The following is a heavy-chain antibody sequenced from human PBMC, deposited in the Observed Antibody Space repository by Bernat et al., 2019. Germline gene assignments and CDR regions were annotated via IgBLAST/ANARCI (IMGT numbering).Heavy chain of an antibody. V-gene: IGHV3-48*02. Sequence: EVRLVESGGGLVQPGGSLRLSCAASGFTFSDYSMNWVRQAPGKGLEWVSYISSSSSAMYYADSVKGRFTISRDNAKNSLYLHMNSLRDEDTAVYYCARIRGASNYDGWGQGTLVTVSS. CDR1: GFTFSDYS. J-gene: IGHJ4*02. D-gene: IGHD4-11*01. CDR2: ISSSSSAM. CDR3: ARIRGASNYDG.